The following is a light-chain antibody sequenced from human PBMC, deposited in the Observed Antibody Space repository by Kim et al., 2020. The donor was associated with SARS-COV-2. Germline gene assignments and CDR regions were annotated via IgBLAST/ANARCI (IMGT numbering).Light chain of an antibody. J-gene: IGKJ2*01. CDR2: GAS. Sequence: PSERATPSCKASKSASRNYIDWYQQKPAQASRILIYGASRRATGTPYRCSGSESGTELTVSISRLEAEDFTVYYCQQHGGSPYTFGQGTKVDIK. V-gene: IGKV3-20*01. CDR1: KSASRNY. CDR3: QQHGGSPYT.